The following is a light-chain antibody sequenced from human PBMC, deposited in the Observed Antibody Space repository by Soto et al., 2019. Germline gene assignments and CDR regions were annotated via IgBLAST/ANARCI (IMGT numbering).Light chain of an antibody. Sequence: QSVLTQPPSASGTPGQRVTISCSGTGSNIGSNTVNWYQQLPGTAPKLLIYSNNQRPSGVPDRFSGSKSGTSASLAISGLQSEDEADYYCAAWDDSLNGPGVVFGGGTKLTVL. J-gene: IGLJ2*01. CDR3: AAWDDSLNGPGVV. V-gene: IGLV1-44*01. CDR1: GSNIGSNT. CDR2: SNN.